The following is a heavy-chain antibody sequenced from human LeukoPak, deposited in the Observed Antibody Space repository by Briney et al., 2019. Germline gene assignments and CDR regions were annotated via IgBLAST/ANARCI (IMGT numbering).Heavy chain of an antibody. CDR1: GYTFTGYY. CDR3: ARLYSGYGNNYYYTDV. J-gene: IGHJ6*03. Sequence: ASVKVSCKASGYTFTGYYMHWVRQAPGQGLGWMGWINPNSGGTNYAQKFQGRVTMTRDTSITTAYMELSRLRSDDTAVYYCARLYSGYGNNYYYTDVWGKGTTVTVSS. V-gene: IGHV1-2*02. D-gene: IGHD5-12*01. CDR2: INPNSGGT.